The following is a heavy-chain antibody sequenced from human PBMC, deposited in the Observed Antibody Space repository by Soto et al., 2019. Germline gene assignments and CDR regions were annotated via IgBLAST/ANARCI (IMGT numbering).Heavy chain of an antibody. J-gene: IGHJ4*02. D-gene: IGHD2-2*01. CDR2: IWYDGVNK. CDR1: GFSFSSYA. V-gene: IGHV3-33*01. Sequence: GGSLRLSCAASGFSFSSYAMHWVRQAPGKGLEWVAVIWYDGVNKYYADSVKGRFTISRDNSNNTLYVQMNSLKAEDTAVYDLPAAGRLSSLHYWGPGTLVTVSS. CDR3: PAAGRLSSLHY.